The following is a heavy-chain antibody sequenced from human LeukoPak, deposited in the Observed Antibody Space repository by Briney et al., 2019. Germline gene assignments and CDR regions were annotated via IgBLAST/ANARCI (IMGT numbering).Heavy chain of an antibody. CDR2: IFHSGTT. CDR1: GGSISSYY. J-gene: IGHJ4*02. D-gene: IGHD4-17*01. V-gene: IGHV4-59*12. CDR3: ARNGYYSADY. Sequence: SETLSLTCTVSGGSISSYYWSWIRQPPGKGLEWIGEIFHSGTTNYNPSLKSRVTISMDKSKDQFSLRLSSVTAADTAVYYCARNGYYSADYWGQGTLVTVSS.